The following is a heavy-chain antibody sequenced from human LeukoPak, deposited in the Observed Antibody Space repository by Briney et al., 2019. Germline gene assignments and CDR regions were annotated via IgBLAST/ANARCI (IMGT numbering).Heavy chain of an antibody. J-gene: IGHJ3*02. V-gene: IGHV4-39*07. CDR1: GGSISSSSYY. CDR2: INHSGST. CDR3: ARGPRYYDILTGYYKGPYDAFDI. Sequence: PSETLSLTCTVSGGSISSSSYYWSWIRQPPGKGLEWIGEINHSGSTNYNPSLKSRVTISVDTSKNQFSLKLSSVTAADTAVYYCARGPRYYDILTGYYKGPYDAFDIWGQGTMVTVSS. D-gene: IGHD3-9*01.